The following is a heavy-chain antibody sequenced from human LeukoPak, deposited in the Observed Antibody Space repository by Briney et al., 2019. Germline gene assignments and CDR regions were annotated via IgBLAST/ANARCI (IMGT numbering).Heavy chain of an antibody. V-gene: IGHV3-74*01. D-gene: IGHD3-22*01. CDR2: ISGHASST. CDR3: ARGISYYERSGNHGYFDY. J-gene: IGHJ4*02. Sequence: PGGSLRLSCAVSGFSFSNYWMHWFRQVPGKGLVWVSRISGHASSTSYADSVKGRFTISRDNAKNTLYLQMDSLSAEDTAVYYCARGISYYERSGNHGYFDYWGQGTLVPVSS. CDR1: GFSFSNYW.